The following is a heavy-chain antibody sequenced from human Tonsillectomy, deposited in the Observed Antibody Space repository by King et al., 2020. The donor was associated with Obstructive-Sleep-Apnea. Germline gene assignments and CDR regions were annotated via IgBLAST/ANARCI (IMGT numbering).Heavy chain of an antibody. J-gene: IGHJ4*02. V-gene: IGHV3-30*04. D-gene: IGHD3-16*02. CDR3: ARALRQYRYYFDY. CDR2: ISYDGSNK. CDR1: GFTFSSYA. Sequence: QVQLVESGGGVVQPGRSLRLSCAASGFTFSSYAMHWVRQAPGKGLEGVAVISYDGSNKYYADSVKGRFTISRDNSKNTLYLQMNSRRAEDTAVYYCARALRQYRYYFDYWGQGTLVTVSS.